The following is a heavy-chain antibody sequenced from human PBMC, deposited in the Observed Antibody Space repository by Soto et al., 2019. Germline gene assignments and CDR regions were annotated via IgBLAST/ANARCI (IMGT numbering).Heavy chain of an antibody. CDR3: ARDSSSGYYHNWFDP. CDR1: GFTFSSYC. V-gene: IGHV3-30*03. J-gene: IGHJ5*02. CDR2: ISYDGSNK. Sequence: PGGSLRLSCAASGFTFSSYCMHWVRQAPGKGLEWVAVISYDGSNKYYADSVKGRFTISRDNAKNSLYLQMNSLRAEDTAVYYCARDSSSGYYHNWFDPWGQGTLVTVSS. D-gene: IGHD3-22*01.